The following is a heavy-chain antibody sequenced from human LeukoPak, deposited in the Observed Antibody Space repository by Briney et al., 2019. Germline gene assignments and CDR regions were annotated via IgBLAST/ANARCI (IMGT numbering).Heavy chain of an antibody. V-gene: IGHV4-59*01. J-gene: IGHJ4*02. CDR3: SEGYFEPFDH. CDR2: LSYTGKT. Sequence: SETLSLTCVVSGASISSSHWNWIRQLPGKGLEWIGCLSYTGKTDYNPSLTSRVTISLDTSKNQVSLKLRSVTAADTAVYYCSEGYFEPFDHWGQGTLVTVSS. D-gene: IGHD2/OR15-2a*01. CDR1: GASISSSH.